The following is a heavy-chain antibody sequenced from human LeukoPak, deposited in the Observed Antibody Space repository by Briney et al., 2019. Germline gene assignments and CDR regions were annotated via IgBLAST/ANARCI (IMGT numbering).Heavy chain of an antibody. J-gene: IGHJ6*04. CDR3: ARRDSCSSTSCYARGYYYYGMDV. CDR1: GGSFSGYY. Sequence: PSETLSLTCAVYGGSFSGYYWSWIRQPPGKGLEWIGEINHSRSTNYNPSLKSRVTISVDTSKNQFPLKLSSVTAADTAVYYCARRDSCSSTSCYARGYYYYGMDVWGKGTTVTVSS. D-gene: IGHD2-2*01. CDR2: INHSRST. V-gene: IGHV4-34*01.